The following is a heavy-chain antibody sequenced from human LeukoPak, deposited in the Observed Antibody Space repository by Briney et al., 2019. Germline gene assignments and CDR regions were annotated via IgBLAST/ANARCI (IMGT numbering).Heavy chain of an antibody. CDR2: ISGSGGST. Sequence: PGGSLRLSCAASRFTFSSYAMSWVRQAPGKGLEWVSAISGSGGSTYYADSVKGRFTISRDNSKNTLYLQMNSLRAEDTAVYYCATRDGTTGWFDPWGQGTLVTVSS. D-gene: IGHD4-11*01. V-gene: IGHV3-23*01. J-gene: IGHJ5*02. CDR3: ATRDGTTGWFDP. CDR1: RFTFSSYA.